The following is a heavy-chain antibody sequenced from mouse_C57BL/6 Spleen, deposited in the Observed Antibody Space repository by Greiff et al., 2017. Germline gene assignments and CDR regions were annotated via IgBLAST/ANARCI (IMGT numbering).Heavy chain of an antibody. D-gene: IGHD2-1*01. J-gene: IGHJ2*01. CDR1: GYTFTGYW. V-gene: IGHV1-9*01. Sequence: QVQLQQSGAELMKPGASVKLSCKATGYTFTGYWIEWVKQRPGHGLEWIGEMLPGSGSTNYNEQFKGKAPFTADTSSNTAYMQLSSLTTEDSAIYYCASPIYYGNSWGQGTTLTVSS. CDR3: ASPIYYGNS. CDR2: MLPGSGST.